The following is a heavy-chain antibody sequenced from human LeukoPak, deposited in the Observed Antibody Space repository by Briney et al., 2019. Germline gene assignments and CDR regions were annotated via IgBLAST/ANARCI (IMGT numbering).Heavy chain of an antibody. CDR3: ARDGYCSGGSCSFDY. Sequence: PSETLSLTCTVSGGSISSGSYYWSWIRQPAGKGLEWNGRIYTSGSTNYNPSLKSRVTISVDTSKNQFSLKLSSVTAADTAVYYCARDGYCSGGSCSFDYWGQGTLVTVSS. CDR2: IYTSGST. CDR1: GGSISSGSYY. V-gene: IGHV4-61*02. D-gene: IGHD2-15*01. J-gene: IGHJ4*02.